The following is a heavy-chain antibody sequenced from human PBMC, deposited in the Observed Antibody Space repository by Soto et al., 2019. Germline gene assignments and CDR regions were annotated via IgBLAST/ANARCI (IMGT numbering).Heavy chain of an antibody. CDR2: IYNSGST. Sequence: SETLSLTCTVSGGSISSYYWSWIRQPPGKTLEWIGYIYNSGSTNYNPSLKSRVTISVDTSKNQFSLKLNSVTAADTAVYYCARGTTEYTYGYILTDYWGQGTLVTVSS. CDR1: GGSISSYY. J-gene: IGHJ4*02. CDR3: ARGTTEYTYGYILTDY. D-gene: IGHD5-18*01. V-gene: IGHV4-59*01.